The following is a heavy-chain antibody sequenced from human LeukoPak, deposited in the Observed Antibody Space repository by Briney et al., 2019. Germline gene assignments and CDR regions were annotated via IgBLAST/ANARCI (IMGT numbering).Heavy chain of an antibody. J-gene: IGHJ3*02. Sequence: GGSLRLSCAASGFSVSSNYMSWVRQAPGKGLEWVSVIYSGGSTYYADSVKGRFTISRDNSKNTLYLQMNSLRDEDTAVYYCTTDVPFFYGDGAFDTWGQGTMVTVSS. CDR3: TTDVPFFYGDGAFDT. CDR2: IYSGGST. CDR1: GFSVSSNY. D-gene: IGHD4-17*01. V-gene: IGHV3-53*01.